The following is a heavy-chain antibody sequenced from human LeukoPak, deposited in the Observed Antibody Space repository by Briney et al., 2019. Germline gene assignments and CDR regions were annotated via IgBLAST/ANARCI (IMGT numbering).Heavy chain of an antibody. Sequence: SETLSLTCTVSGHAISSGYYWGWIRQTPGTGLEWIAKIYHDGTTHYNPSLQSRTTMSVDTSKNDFSLRLSSVTAADTAMYYCVRDSSGTLAFDVWGQGTMPTVSS. CDR1: GHAISSGYY. D-gene: IGHD6-25*01. J-gene: IGHJ3*01. CDR3: VRDSSGTLAFDV. CDR2: IYHDGTT. V-gene: IGHV4-38-2*02.